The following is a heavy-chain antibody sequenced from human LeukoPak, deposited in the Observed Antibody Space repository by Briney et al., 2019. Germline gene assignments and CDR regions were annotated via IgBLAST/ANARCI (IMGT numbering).Heavy chain of an antibody. CDR1: GGSISSSSYY. J-gene: IGHJ3*02. Sequence: SETLSLTCTVSGGSISSSSYYWGWIRQPPGKGLEWIGSIYYSGSTYYNPSLKSRVTISVDTSKNQFSLKLSSVTAADTAVYYCARQAPSEEALDAFDIWGQGTMVTVSS. V-gene: IGHV4-39*01. CDR2: IYYSGST. CDR3: ARQAPSEEALDAFDI.